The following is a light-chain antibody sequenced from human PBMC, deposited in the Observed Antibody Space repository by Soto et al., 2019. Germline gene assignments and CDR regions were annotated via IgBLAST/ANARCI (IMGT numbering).Light chain of an antibody. CDR3: YQRNNFPLT. CDR2: AAS. V-gene: IGKV1D-12*01. J-gene: IGKJ5*01. Sequence: DIQMTQSPSSMSESVGDTVTINCRASQDISRWLALYQLKSWQAPKFLIYAASNLKNGDTSRLSGSGSVTDFTLTICNLQPEVYETYDYYQRNNFPLTFGQGTRLENK. CDR1: QDISRW.